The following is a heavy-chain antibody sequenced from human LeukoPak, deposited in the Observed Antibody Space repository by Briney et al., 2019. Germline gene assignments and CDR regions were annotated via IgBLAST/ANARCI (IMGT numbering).Heavy chain of an antibody. V-gene: IGHV3-30*02. D-gene: IGHD6-19*01. CDR3: ARDRGVAVAGTTYWYFDL. Sequence: GGSLRLSCAASGFTFSSYGMHWVRQAPGKGLEWVAFIRYDGSNKYYADSVKGRFTISRDNSKNTLYLQMNSLRAEDTAVYYCARDRGVAVAGTTYWYFDLWGRGTLVTVSS. CDR2: IRYDGSNK. CDR1: GFTFSSYG. J-gene: IGHJ2*01.